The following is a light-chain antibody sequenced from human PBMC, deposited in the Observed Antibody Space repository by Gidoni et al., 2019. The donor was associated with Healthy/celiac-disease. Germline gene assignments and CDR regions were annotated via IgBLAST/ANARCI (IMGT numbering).Light chain of an antibody. CDR2: DTS. Sequence: QAVVTQEPSLTVSPGGTVTLTCGSSTGAVTSGHYPYRFQQKPGPAPRTLIYDTSNKHSWTPARFSGSLLGGKAALTLSGAQPEDEAEYYCLLSYSGARVFGGGTKLTVL. CDR1: TGAVTSGHY. V-gene: IGLV7-46*01. J-gene: IGLJ3*02. CDR3: LLSYSGARV.